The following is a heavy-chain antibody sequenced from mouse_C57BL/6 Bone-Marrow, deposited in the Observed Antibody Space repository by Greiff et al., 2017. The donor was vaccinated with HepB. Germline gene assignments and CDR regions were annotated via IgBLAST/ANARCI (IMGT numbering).Heavy chain of an antibody. D-gene: IGHD1-1*01. Sequence: QVQLQQPGAELVRPGTSVKLSCKASGYTFTSYWMHWVKQRPGQGLEWIGVIESSDSYTNYNQKFKGKATLTVDTSSSTAYMQLSSLTSEDSAVYYCASLLFITTAGFAYWGQGTLVTVSA. J-gene: IGHJ3*01. CDR2: IESSDSYT. CDR3: ASLLFITTAGFAY. CDR1: GYTFTSYW. V-gene: IGHV1-59*01.